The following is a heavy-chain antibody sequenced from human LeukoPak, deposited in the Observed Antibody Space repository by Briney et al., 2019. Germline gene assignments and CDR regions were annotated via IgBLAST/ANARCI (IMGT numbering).Heavy chain of an antibody. V-gene: IGHV1-8*01. D-gene: IGHD6-13*01. CDR2: MNPNSGNT. CDR3: ARVLTPFIAAAGTGDY. Sequence: ASVKVSCKASGYTFTSYDINWVRQATGQGLEWMGWMNPNSGNTGYAQKFQGRVTMTRNTSISTAYMELSSLRSEDTAVYYCARVLTPFIAAAGTGDYWGQGTLVTVSS. CDR1: GYTFTSYD. J-gene: IGHJ4*02.